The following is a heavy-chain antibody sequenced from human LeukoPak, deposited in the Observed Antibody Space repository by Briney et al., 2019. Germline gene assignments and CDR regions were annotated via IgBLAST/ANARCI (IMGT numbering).Heavy chain of an antibody. V-gene: IGHV3-15*01. CDR1: GFTFSYVW. CDR2: VKSKDVGATT. J-gene: IGHJ4*02. CDR3: ATDLARGYFGS. D-gene: IGHD2/OR15-2a*01. Sequence: GGSLRLSCAASGFTFSYVWMSWVRQAPGKGLEWVGRVKSKDVGATTDYAAPVKGRFTISRDDSKNSVYLQMDSLKTEDTAVYYCATDLARGYFGSWGQGTLVTVSS.